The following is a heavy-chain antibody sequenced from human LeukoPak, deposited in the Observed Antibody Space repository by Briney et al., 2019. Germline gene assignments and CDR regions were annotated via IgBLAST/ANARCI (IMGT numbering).Heavy chain of an antibody. Sequence: GGSLRLSCAASGFTFSTYEMNWVRQAPGKGLEWVSYISGSGSTISYADSVKGRFTISRDNANNSLYLQMNSLRAEDTAVYYCVRSRWLQLGYFDCWGQGILVTVSS. D-gene: IGHD5-24*01. CDR3: VRSRWLQLGYFDC. CDR2: ISGSGSTI. CDR1: GFTFSTYE. V-gene: IGHV3-48*03. J-gene: IGHJ4*02.